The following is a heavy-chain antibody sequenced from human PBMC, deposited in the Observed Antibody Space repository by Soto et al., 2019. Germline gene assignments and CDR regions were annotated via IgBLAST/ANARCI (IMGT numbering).Heavy chain of an antibody. CDR2: IASSSGTR. J-gene: IGHJ4*02. D-gene: IGHD2-2*01. CDR3: ARDPADCSNTFCYAFFDY. Sequence: EVQLVESGGGLVQPGGSLRLSCAASGFTFSTYSMHWVRQAPGKGLEWVSYIASSSGTRYYADSVKGRFTISRDNAKNSLYLQMNSLRAEDTAVYYCARDPADCSNTFCYAFFDYWGQGTLVTVSS. V-gene: IGHV3-48*01. CDR1: GFTFSTYS.